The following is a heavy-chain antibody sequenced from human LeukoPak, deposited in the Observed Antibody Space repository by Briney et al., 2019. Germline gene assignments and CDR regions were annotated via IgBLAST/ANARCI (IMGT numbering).Heavy chain of an antibody. V-gene: IGHV3-30*03. Sequence: GGSLRLSCAASGFTFSSYGMHWVRQAPGKGLEWVAVISYDGSNKYYAASVKGRFTISRDNSKNTLYLQMNSLRAEDTAVYYCASLTHSSSGRVFDYWGQGTLVTVSS. CDR1: GFTFSSYG. D-gene: IGHD6-13*01. CDR3: ASLTHSSSGRVFDY. CDR2: ISYDGSNK. J-gene: IGHJ4*02.